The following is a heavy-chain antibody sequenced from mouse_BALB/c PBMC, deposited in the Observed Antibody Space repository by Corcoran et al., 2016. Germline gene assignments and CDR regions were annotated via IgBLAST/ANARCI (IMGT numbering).Heavy chain of an antibody. CDR2: INTYTGEP. V-gene: IGHV9-3-1*01. CDR3: ARRLGPPFAC. Sequence: QIQLVQSGPELKKPGETVKISCKASGYTFTNYGMNWVKQAPGKGLKWMGWINTYTGEPTYADDFKGRFAFSLETSASTAYLQINNLKNEDTATYFCARRLGPPFACWGQGTLVTVS. J-gene: IGHJ3*01. CDR1: GYTFTNYG. D-gene: IGHD2-13*01.